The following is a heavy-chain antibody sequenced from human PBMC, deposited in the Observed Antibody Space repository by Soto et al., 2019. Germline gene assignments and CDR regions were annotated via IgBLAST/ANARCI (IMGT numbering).Heavy chain of an antibody. CDR3: ARDLGLPLGWFDP. CDR1: GFTFSSYG. D-gene: IGHD5-18*01. J-gene: IGHJ5*02. CDR2: IWYDGSNK. Sequence: GGSLRLSCAASGFTFSSYGMHWVRQAPGKGLEWVAVIWYDGSNKYYADSVKGRFTISRDNSKNTLYLQMNSLRAEDTAVYYWARDLGLPLGWFDPWGKGTLVTVDS. V-gene: IGHV3-33*01.